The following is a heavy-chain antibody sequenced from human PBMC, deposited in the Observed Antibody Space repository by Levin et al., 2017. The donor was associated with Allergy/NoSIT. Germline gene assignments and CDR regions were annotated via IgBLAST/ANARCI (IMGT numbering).Heavy chain of an antibody. CDR1: GFTFSSYV. Sequence: GGSLRLSCASSGFTFSSYVMSWVRQAPGKGLEWVSALSGSGGSTYYADSVKGRFTISRDNSKNTLYLQMNSLRAEDTAVYYCAKGSRGYYDSSGYHYFDYWGQGTLVTVSS. CDR2: LSGSGGST. J-gene: IGHJ4*02. D-gene: IGHD3-22*01. V-gene: IGHV3-23*01. CDR3: AKGSRGYYDSSGYHYFDY.